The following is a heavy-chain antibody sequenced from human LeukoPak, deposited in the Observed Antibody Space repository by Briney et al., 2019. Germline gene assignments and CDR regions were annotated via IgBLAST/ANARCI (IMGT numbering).Heavy chain of an antibody. CDR1: GGSFSGYY. J-gene: IGHJ6*03. CDR2: INHSGST. D-gene: IGHD6-6*01. V-gene: IGHV4-34*01. CDR3: ARRPQSYIDV. Sequence: SETLSLTCAVYGGSFSGYYWSWIRQPPGKGLEWIGEINHSGSTNYNPSLKSRVTISVDKSENQFSLKLSSVTAADTAVYYCARRPQSYIDVWGKGTTVTVSS.